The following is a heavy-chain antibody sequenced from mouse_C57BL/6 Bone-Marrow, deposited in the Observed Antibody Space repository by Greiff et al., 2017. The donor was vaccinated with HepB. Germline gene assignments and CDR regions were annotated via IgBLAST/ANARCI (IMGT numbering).Heavy chain of an antibody. D-gene: IGHD2-4*01. J-gene: IGHJ4*01. Sequence: VKLQQPGAELVKPGASVKLSCKASGYTFTSYWMHWVKQRPGQGLEWIGMIHPNSGSTNYNEKFKSKATLTVDKSSSTAYMQLSSLTSEDSAVYYCARGGLIYYDYYYAMDYWGQGTSVTVSS. CDR3: ARGGLIYYDYYYAMDY. CDR1: GYTFTSYW. CDR2: IHPNSGST. V-gene: IGHV1-64*01.